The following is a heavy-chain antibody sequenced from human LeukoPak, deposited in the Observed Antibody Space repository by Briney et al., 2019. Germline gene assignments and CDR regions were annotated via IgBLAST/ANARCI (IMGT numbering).Heavy chain of an antibody. CDR2: ISVSGGST. V-gene: IGHV3-23*01. D-gene: IGHD6-6*01. J-gene: IGHJ4*02. CDR3: EQNRPTLPSDY. CDR1: GFTFSSYA. Sequence: GGSLRLSCSASGFTFSSYAMSWVRQAPGKGLEWISAISVSGGSTYYADSVKGRFTISRDNSKNTLYLQMDSLTAGEPAVYCCEQNRPTLPSDYWGQGTLVTVSS.